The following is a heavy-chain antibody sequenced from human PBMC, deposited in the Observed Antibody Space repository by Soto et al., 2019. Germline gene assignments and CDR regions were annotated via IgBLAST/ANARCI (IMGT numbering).Heavy chain of an antibody. CDR3: ATATTRNSCNDGLVY. Sequence: GGSLRLSCAASGFTFEEYTMHWVRQTPGKGLEWVSLISYDGGSTRYVDSVKGRFTISRDNSKSSLYLQMNSLRTEDTALYYCATATTRNSCNDGLVYWGQGSLVTVSS. CDR1: GFTFEEYT. D-gene: IGHD1-20*01. J-gene: IGHJ4*02. V-gene: IGHV3-43*01. CDR2: ISYDGGST.